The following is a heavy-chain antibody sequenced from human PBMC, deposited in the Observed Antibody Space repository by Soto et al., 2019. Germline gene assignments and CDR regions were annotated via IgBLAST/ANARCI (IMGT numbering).Heavy chain of an antibody. D-gene: IGHD4-17*01. Sequence: QVQLQESGPGLVKPSETLSLTCTVSGGSISSYYWIWIRQPPGKGLEWIGYIYYSGSTNYNPSLKSRVTISVDTSKNQFSLKLSSVTAADTAVYYCARGPYGATGGYWGQGTLVTVSS. CDR3: ARGPYGATGGY. CDR2: IYYSGST. V-gene: IGHV4-59*01. J-gene: IGHJ4*02. CDR1: GGSISSYY.